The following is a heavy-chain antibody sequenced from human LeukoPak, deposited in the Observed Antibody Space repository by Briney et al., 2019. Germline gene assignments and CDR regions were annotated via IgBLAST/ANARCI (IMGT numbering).Heavy chain of an antibody. CDR3: ARDLTTVTPIDY. V-gene: IGHV1-18*01. D-gene: IGHD4-17*01. CDR2: ISTYNGNT. CDR1: GYTFTSFG. J-gene: IGHJ4*02. Sequence: GASVKASCKTAGYTFTSFGISWGRQSPGQRLEWMGWISTYNGNTNYAQNLQGRVTITTDTSTSTAYMEVRSVRSDDTAVYYCARDLTTVTPIDYWGQGTLITVSS.